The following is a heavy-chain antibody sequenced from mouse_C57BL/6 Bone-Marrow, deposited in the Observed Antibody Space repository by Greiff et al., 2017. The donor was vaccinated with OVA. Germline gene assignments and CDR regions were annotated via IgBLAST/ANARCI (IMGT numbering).Heavy chain of an antibody. Sequence: QVQLQQSGAELARPGASVKLSCKASGYTFTSYGISWVKQRTGQGLEWIGEIYPRSGNTYYNEKFKGKATLTAEKSSSTAYMELRSLTSEDSAVYFCDYYGSGWYFDVWGTGTTVTVSS. J-gene: IGHJ1*03. CDR3: DYYGSGWYFDV. CDR1: GYTFTSYG. D-gene: IGHD1-1*01. V-gene: IGHV1-81*01. CDR2: IYPRSGNT.